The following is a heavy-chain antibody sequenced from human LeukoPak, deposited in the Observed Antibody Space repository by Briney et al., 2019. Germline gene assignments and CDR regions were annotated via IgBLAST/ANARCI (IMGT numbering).Heavy chain of an antibody. CDR2: INPKSGGT. J-gene: IGHJ4*02. CDR3: ARDWSMTTLDY. CDR1: GYTFIGYY. V-gene: IGHV1-2*06. D-gene: IGHD4-17*01. Sequence: ASVKVSCKASGYTFIGYYMHWVRQAPGQGLEWMGRINPKSGGTDYAQKFQGRVTMTRDTSISTAYLEFSSLRSDDTAVYYCARDWSMTTLDYWGQGTLVTVSS.